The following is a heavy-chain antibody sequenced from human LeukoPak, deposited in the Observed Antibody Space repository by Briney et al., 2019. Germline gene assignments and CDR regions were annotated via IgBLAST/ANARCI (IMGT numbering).Heavy chain of an antibody. V-gene: IGHV1-2*02. CDR2: INPNSGGT. Sequence: ASVKVSCKASGYTFTGYYMHWVRQAPGQGLEWMGWINPNSGGTNYAQKFQGRVTMTRDTSISTAYMELSRLRSDDTAVYYCARVGLVAYCSSTSCYADAFDIWGQGTMVTVSS. D-gene: IGHD2-2*01. CDR3: ARVGLVAYCSSTSCYADAFDI. CDR1: GYTFTGYY. J-gene: IGHJ3*02.